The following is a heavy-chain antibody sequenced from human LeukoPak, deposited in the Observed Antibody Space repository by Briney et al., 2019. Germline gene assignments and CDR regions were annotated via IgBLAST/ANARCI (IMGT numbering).Heavy chain of an antibody. Sequence: GGSLRLSCAASGFTFSSYAMHWARQAPGKGLEYVSAISSNGGSTYYANSVKGRFTISRDNSKNTLYLQMGSLRAEDMAVYYCARDYSSGWTYYYYYYMDVWGKGTTVTVSS. CDR3: ARDYSSGWTYYYYYYMDV. CDR2: ISSNGGST. V-gene: IGHV3-64*01. D-gene: IGHD6-19*01. CDR1: GFTFSSYA. J-gene: IGHJ6*03.